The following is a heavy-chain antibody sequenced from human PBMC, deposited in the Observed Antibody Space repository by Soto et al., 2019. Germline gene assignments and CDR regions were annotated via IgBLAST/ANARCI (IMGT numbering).Heavy chain of an antibody. CDR3: ASWGGYSSSDVDY. Sequence: EVQLVESGGGLVKPGGSLRLSCAASGFTFSSYSMNWVRQAPGKGLEWVSSISSSSSYIYYADSVKGRFTISRDNAKNSLYLQINSLRAEDTAVYYCASWGGYSSSDVDYWGQGTLVTVSS. CDR2: ISSSSSYI. CDR1: GFTFSSYS. V-gene: IGHV3-21*01. J-gene: IGHJ4*02. D-gene: IGHD6-6*01.